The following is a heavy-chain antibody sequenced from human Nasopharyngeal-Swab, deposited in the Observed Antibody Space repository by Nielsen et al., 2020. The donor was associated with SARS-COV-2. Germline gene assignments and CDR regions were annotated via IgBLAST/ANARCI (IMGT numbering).Heavy chain of an antibody. Sequence: GESLKISCAASEFTMSRNGMHWARQAPGKGLEWVAYISSSSSTSYYADSVKGRFTISRDNPKNSLYLQMNSLRDGDTALYYCARDVAIVGATLENWGQGTLVTVSS. J-gene: IGHJ4*02. CDR1: EFTMSRNG. V-gene: IGHV3-48*02. CDR3: ARDVAIVGATLEN. D-gene: IGHD1-26*01. CDR2: ISSSSSTS.